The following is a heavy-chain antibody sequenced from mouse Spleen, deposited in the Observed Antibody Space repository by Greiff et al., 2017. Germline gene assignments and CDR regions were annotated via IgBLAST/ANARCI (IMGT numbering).Heavy chain of an antibody. D-gene: IGHD1-1*01. CDR1: SYTFTDYA. CDR3: ARGTTVVAPFDY. CDR2: ISTYYGNT. J-gene: IGHJ2*01. V-gene: IGHV1-67*01. Sequence: QVQLQQSGPELVRPGVSVKISCKGSSYTFTDYAMHWVKQSHAQSLEWIGVISTYYGNTNYNQKFKGKATMTVDKSSSTAYMELARLTSEDSAVYYCARGTTVVAPFDYWGQGTTLTVSS.